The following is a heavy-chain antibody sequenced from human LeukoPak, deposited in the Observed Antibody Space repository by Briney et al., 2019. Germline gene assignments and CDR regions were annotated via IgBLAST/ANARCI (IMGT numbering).Heavy chain of an antibody. CDR2: INLSGGST. Sequence: ASVTVSCKASGYTFTSYHMHWVRQAPGQGLEWMGKINLSGGSTTYAQKFQGRVTMTRDTSTSTVYMELSSLRSEDTAVYYCARDYVDDIPMIKDYWGQGTLVTVSS. J-gene: IGHJ4*02. CDR3: ARDYVDDIPMIKDY. V-gene: IGHV1-46*01. CDR1: GYTFTSYH. D-gene: IGHD2-8*01.